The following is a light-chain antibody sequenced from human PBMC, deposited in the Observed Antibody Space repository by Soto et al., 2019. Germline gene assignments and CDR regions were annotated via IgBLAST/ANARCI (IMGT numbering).Light chain of an antibody. CDR3: SSYTSASTPLV. Sequence: QSALTQPASVSGSPGQSITISCTGTGSDVGGYNYVSWYQQHPGKAPKVMIYDVSNRPSGVSTRFSGSKSGNTASLTISGLQAEDEAEYDCSSYTSASTPLVFGGGTKLTVL. J-gene: IGLJ2*01. CDR2: DVS. V-gene: IGLV2-14*01. CDR1: GSDVGGYNY.